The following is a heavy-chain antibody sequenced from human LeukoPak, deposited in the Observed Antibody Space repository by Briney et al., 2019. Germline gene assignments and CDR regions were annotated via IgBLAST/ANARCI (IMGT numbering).Heavy chain of an antibody. CDR1: GGSISSSSYY. CDR2: IYYSGST. Sequence: SETLSLTCTVSGGSISSSSYYWGWIRQPPGKGLEWIGSIYYSGSTYYNPSLKSRVTISVDTSKNQFSLKLSSVTAADTAVYYCARQGPDYYDSSGYYYEAHFDYWGQGTLVTVSS. J-gene: IGHJ4*02. D-gene: IGHD3-22*01. CDR3: ARQGPDYYDSSGYYYEAHFDY. V-gene: IGHV4-39*01.